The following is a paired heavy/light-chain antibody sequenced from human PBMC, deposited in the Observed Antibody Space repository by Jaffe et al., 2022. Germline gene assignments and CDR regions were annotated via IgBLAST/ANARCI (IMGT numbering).Heavy chain of an antibody. CDR1: GGSISSYY. J-gene: IGHJ2*01. D-gene: IGHD3-10*01. V-gene: IGHV4-59*01. CDR2: IYYSGST. CDR3: ARDFVGYYGSGRLNWYFDL. Sequence: QVQLQESGPGLVKPSETLSLTCTVSGGSISSYYWSWIRQPPGKGLEWIGYIYYSGSTNYNPSLKSRVTISVDTSKNQFSLKLSSVTAADTAVYYCARDFVGYYGSGRLNWYFDLWGRGTLVTVSS.
Light chain of an antibody. J-gene: IGLJ2*01. CDR1: SSNIGSNT. Sequence: QSVLTQPPSASGTPGQRVTISCSGSSSNIGSNTVNWYQQLPGTAPKLLIYSNNQRPSGVPDRFSGSKSGTSASLAISGLQSEDEADYYCAAWDDGVVFGGGTKLTVL. V-gene: IGLV1-44*01. CDR3: AAWDDGVV. CDR2: SNN.